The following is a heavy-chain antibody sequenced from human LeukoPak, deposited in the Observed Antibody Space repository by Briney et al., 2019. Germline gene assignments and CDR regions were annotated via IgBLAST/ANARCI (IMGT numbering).Heavy chain of an antibody. V-gene: IGHV4-4*07. CDR2: IYTSGST. J-gene: IGHJ6*03. CDR1: DGSISSYY. CDR3: ARAQPFSIAAAKVTYYYYMDV. Sequence: SETLSLTCTVSDGSISSYYWTRIRQPAGKGLEWIGRIYTSGSTNYNPSLKSRVTMSVDTSKNQFSLKLSSVTAADTAVYYCARAQPFSIAAAKVTYYYYMDVWGKGTTVTVSS. D-gene: IGHD6-13*01.